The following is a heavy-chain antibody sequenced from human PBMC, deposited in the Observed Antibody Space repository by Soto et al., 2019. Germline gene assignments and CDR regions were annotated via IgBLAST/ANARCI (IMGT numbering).Heavy chain of an antibody. D-gene: IGHD4-17*01. Sequence: SETLSLTCTVSGGSISSYYWSWIRQPPGKGLEWIGYIYYSGSTNYNPSLKSRVTISVDTSKNQFSLKLSSVTAADTAVYYCARTHDYGEGPGWFQHWGQGTLVTVSS. J-gene: IGHJ1*01. CDR1: GGSISSYY. CDR3: ARTHDYGEGPGWFQH. CDR2: IYYSGST. V-gene: IGHV4-59*01.